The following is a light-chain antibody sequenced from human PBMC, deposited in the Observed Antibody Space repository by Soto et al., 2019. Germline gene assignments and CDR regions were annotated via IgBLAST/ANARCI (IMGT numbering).Light chain of an antibody. CDR1: QSVSSSY. V-gene: IGKV3-20*01. Sequence: ILLTQSPGTLSFSPGERATLSCRASQSVSSSYLAWYQQKPGQAPRLLIFAASSRASGIPDRFSGSGSGTDFTLTISRLEPEDFAVYYCHQYDSWTFGQGTKVDIK. J-gene: IGKJ1*01. CDR2: AAS. CDR3: HQYDSWT.